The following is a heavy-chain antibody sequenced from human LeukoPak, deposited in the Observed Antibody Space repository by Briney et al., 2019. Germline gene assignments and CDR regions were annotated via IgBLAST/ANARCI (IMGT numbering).Heavy chain of an antibody. J-gene: IGHJ4*02. CDR3: ARAGYDSSGYSTYYFDY. V-gene: IGHV4-31*11. D-gene: IGHD3-22*01. CDR1: GVSFSGYY. CDR2: IYYSGST. Sequence: SETLSLTCAVYGVSFSGYYWSWIRQHPGKGLEWIGYIYYSGSTYYNPSLKSRVTISIDTSKNQFSLKLSSVTAADTVVYYCARAGYDSSGYSTYYFDYWGQGTLVTVSS.